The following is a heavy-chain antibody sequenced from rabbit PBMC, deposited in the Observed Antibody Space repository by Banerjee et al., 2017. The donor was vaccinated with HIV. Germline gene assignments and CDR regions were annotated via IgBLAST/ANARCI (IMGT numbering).Heavy chain of an antibody. Sequence: QSLEESGGDLVKPGASLTLTCKASGFTFSIYWICWVRQAPGKGLEWIACIDPASSGSTLYATWAKGRLTISKASWTTVTLQMTSLTAADTASYFCARDLAGVIGWNFNLWGPGTLVTVS. CDR3: ARDLAGVIGWNFNL. V-gene: IGHV1S40*01. CDR2: IDPASSGST. D-gene: IGHD4-1*01. CDR1: GFTFSIYW. J-gene: IGHJ4*01.